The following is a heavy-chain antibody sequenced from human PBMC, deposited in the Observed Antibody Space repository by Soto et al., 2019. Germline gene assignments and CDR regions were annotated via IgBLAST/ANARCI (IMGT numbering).Heavy chain of an antibody. CDR2: IIPIFGTA. J-gene: IGHJ5*02. V-gene: IGHV1-69*12. Sequence: QVQLVQSGAEVKKPGSSVKVSCKASGGTFSSYAIRWVRQAPGQGLEWMGGIIPIFGTANYAQKFQGRVTITADESTSTAYMELSSLRSEDTAVYYFARAGIVVVGAATPGDWFDPWGQGTLVTVSS. CDR1: GGTFSSYA. CDR3: ARAGIVVVGAATPGDWFDP. D-gene: IGHD2-15*01.